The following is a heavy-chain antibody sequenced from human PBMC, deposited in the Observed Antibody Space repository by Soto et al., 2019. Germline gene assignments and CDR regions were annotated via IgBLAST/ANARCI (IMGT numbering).Heavy chain of an antibody. D-gene: IGHD2-21*01. CDR3: VKVFRGPVNSVGY. CDR1: GDSITSPNYY. Sequence: SETLSLTCSVSGDSITSPNYYWAWIRQSPEMGLEWTASISFGGTTYYNPSLKSRISISEDTSTNQFFLTLHSVTAADTAVYYCVKVFRGPVNSVGYWGQGALVTVSS. CDR2: ISFGGTT. V-gene: IGHV4-39*03. J-gene: IGHJ4*02.